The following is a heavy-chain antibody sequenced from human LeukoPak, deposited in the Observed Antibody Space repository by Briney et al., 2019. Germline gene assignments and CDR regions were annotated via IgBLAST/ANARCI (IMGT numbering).Heavy chain of an antibody. CDR2: VNSDGSDT. Sequence: PGGSLRLSCAASGFTFSSHSMYWVRQAPGKGLVWVSRVNSDGSDTRYADSVKGRFTISRDNAKNTLYLQMNSLRAEDTALYYCAKEGSVWGYCFDIWGQGTTVSVSS. CDR1: GFTFSSHS. J-gene: IGHJ3*02. D-gene: IGHD3-16*01. CDR3: AKEGSVWGYCFDI. V-gene: IGHV3-74*01.